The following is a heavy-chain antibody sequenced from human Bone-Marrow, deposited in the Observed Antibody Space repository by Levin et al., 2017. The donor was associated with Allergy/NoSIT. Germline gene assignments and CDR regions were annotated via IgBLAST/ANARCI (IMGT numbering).Heavy chain of an antibody. CDR1: GFTFSSYS. Sequence: GESLKISCAASGFTFSSYSMNWVRQAPGKGLEWVSSISSSSSYIYYADSVKGRFTISRDNAKNSLYLQMNSLRAEDTAVYYCASSRESEDDRDAFDIWGQGTMVTVSS. V-gene: IGHV3-21*01. CDR3: ASSRESEDDRDAFDI. J-gene: IGHJ3*02. CDR2: ISSSSSYI. D-gene: IGHD2-15*01.